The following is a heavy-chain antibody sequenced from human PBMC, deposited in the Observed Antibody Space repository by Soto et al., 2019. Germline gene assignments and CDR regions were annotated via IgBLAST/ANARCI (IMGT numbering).Heavy chain of an antibody. V-gene: IGHV3-33*01. CDR2: IWDDGSNK. CDR1: GFTFSSYG. CDR3: ARDTKEQWLVGYFDY. J-gene: IGHJ4*02. Sequence: GGSLRLSCAASGFTFSSYGMHWVRQAPGKGLEWVAVIWDDGSNKYYADSVKGRFTISRDNSKNTLYLQMNSLRAEDTAVYYCARDTKEQWLVGYFDYWGQGTLVTVSS. D-gene: IGHD6-19*01.